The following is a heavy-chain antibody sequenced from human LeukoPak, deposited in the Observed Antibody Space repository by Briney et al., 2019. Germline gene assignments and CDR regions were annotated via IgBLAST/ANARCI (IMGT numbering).Heavy chain of an antibody. CDR1: GFTFSSYA. J-gene: IGHJ3*02. CDR2: MSGSDGST. CDR3: AKTRGGNYRDTFDI. D-gene: IGHD4-23*01. V-gene: IGHV3-23*01. Sequence: GGSLRLSCAASGFTFSSYAMSWVRQAPGKGLEWVSSMSGSDGSTYYADSVKGRFTISRDNSKNTLYLQMYGLRVEDTAVYYCAKTRGGNYRDTFDIWGQGTMVTVSS.